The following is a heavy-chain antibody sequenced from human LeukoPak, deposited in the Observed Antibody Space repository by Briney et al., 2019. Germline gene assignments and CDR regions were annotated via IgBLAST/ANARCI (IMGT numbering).Heavy chain of an antibody. V-gene: IGHV3-30*18. CDR3: VKEGGSGWYENWFDS. CDR1: GFIFNDYA. Sequence: PGGSLRLSRAASGFIFNDYAIHWVRQAPGKGPEWVAVISFDGGDNYFADSVKGRFTISRDNAKNTLYLQMNSLSPEDTAVYYCVKEGGSGWYENWFDSWGQGTLVTVSS. J-gene: IGHJ5*01. CDR2: ISFDGGDN. D-gene: IGHD6-19*01.